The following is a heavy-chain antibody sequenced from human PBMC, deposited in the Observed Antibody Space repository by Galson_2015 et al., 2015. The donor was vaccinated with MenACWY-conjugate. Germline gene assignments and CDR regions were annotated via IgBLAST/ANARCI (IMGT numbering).Heavy chain of an antibody. V-gene: IGHV3-7*01. CDR3: ARAKEQWLSKTFDV. CDR1: GFTFSNSW. Sequence: SLRLSCATSGFTFSNSWMGWVRQAPGKGLEWVANIKHDGSGKFYVDSVKGRFIISRDNAKNSLYLQMDSLRAEDTAVYFCARAKEQWLSKTFDVWGQGTLVTVPS. CDR2: IKHDGSGK. D-gene: IGHD6-19*01. J-gene: IGHJ3*01.